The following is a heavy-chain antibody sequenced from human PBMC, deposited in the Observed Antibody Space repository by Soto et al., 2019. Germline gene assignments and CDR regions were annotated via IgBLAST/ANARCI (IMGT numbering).Heavy chain of an antibody. V-gene: IGHV1-69*13. D-gene: IGHD3-3*01. CDR1: GGTFGNTA. CDR2: IVPLFGTA. CDR3: ARDGDPGYSFWSGPLGGGRFDP. J-gene: IGHJ5*02. Sequence: QVQLVQSGAEVKKPRSSVNVSCKTSGGTFGNTAVTWVRQVPGQGLEWIGGIVPLFGTANYAQKFRGRVMITADESTSTAYMDLSSLRSDDTAIYYCARDGDPGYSFWSGPLGGGRFDPWGQGTLVTVSS.